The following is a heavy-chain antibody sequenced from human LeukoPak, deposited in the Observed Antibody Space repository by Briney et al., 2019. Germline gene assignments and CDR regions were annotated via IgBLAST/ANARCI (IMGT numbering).Heavy chain of an antibody. CDR3: ARDRVSITMVRGTYYYYYYGMDV. D-gene: IGHD3-10*01. CDR1: GFTFSSYS. Sequence: GWSLRLSCAASGFTFSSYSMNWVRQAPGKGLEWVSSISSSSSYIYYADSVKGRFTISRDNAKNSLYLQMNSLRAEDTAVYYCARDRVSITMVRGTYYYYYYGMDVWGQGTTVTVSS. CDR2: ISSSSSYI. V-gene: IGHV3-21*01. J-gene: IGHJ6*02.